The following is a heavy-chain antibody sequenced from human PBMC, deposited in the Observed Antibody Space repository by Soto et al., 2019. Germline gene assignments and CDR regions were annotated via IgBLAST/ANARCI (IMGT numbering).Heavy chain of an antibody. D-gene: IGHD2-2*02. CDR1: GGSISSYY. Sequence: SETLSLTCTVCGGSISSYYWSWIRQPAGKGLEWIGRIYTSGSTNYNPSLKSRVTMSVDTSKNQFSLKLSSVTAADTAVYYCARGYCRSTSCYTHSSRDWFGPWRQGTLVPVSS. CDR3: ARGYCRSTSCYTHSSRDWFGP. J-gene: IGHJ5*02. CDR2: IYTSGST. V-gene: IGHV4-4*07.